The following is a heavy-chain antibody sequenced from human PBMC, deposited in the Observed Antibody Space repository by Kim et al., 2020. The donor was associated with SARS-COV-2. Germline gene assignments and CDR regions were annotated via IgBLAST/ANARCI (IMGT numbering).Heavy chain of an antibody. D-gene: IGHD3-10*01. V-gene: IGHV3-13*01. CDR2: IGTAGDT. CDR3: ARDRYYYGSGSLYYYYYGMDV. Sequence: GGSLRLSCAASGFTFSSYDMHWVRQATGKGLEWASAIGTAGDTYYPGSVKGRFTISRENAKNSLYLQMNSLRAGDTAVYYCARDRYYYGSGSLYYYYYGMDVWGQGTTVTVSS. J-gene: IGHJ6*02. CDR1: GFTFSSYD.